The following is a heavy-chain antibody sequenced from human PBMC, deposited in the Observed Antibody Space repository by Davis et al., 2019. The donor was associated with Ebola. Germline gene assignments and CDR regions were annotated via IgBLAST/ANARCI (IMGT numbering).Heavy chain of an antibody. J-gene: IGHJ4*02. Sequence: SQTLSLTCAISGDSVPINSAAWTWIRQSPSRGLEWLGRTYYRSKLFVDYAVSVKSRITINPDTSKNEFSLHLTSVTPEDAAVYYCARDPPYDQGYDYWGQGTLVTVSS. V-gene: IGHV6-1*01. CDR2: TYYRSKLFV. CDR1: GDSVPINSAA. D-gene: IGHD3-22*01. CDR3: ARDPPYDQGYDY.